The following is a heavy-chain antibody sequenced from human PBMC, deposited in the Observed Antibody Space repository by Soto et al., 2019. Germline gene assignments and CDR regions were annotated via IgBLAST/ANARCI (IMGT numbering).Heavy chain of an antibody. CDR2: INHSGST. J-gene: IGHJ4*02. CDR1: GGSFSGYY. D-gene: IGHD3-3*01. V-gene: IGHV4-34*01. Sequence: SETLSLTCAVYGGSFSGYYWSWIRQPPGKGLEWIGEINHSGSTNYNPSLKSRVTISVDTSKNQFSLKLSSVTAADTAVYYCARGDKSITIFGVVIIEQATYYFDYWCQGTLVSVSS. CDR3: ARGDKSITIFGVVIIEQATYYFDY.